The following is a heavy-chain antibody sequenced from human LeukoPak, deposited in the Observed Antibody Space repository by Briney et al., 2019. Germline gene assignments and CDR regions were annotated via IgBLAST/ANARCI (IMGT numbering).Heavy chain of an antibody. Sequence: ASVEVSCKASGYTFTSYCMHWVRQAPGQGLEWMGLINASDGGTSYAQKFQDRVTMTRDTSTSTVFMELSSLKSEDTAVYYCARGGTTYARDSWGQGTLVTVSS. CDR2: INASDGGT. D-gene: IGHD2/OR15-2a*01. CDR3: ARGGTTYARDS. V-gene: IGHV1-46*01. CDR1: GYTFTSYC. J-gene: IGHJ5*01.